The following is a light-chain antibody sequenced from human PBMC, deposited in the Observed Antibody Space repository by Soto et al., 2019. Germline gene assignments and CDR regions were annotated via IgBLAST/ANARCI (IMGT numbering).Light chain of an antibody. CDR3: CSYAGTRTSWV. CDR2: EGT. J-gene: IGLJ1*01. Sequence: QSALTQPASVSGFLGQSITMSCTGSSSDVGTFNLVSWFQQHPGKAPKLLIFEGTKRPSGVSDRCSGSKSGNTASLTISGLQAEDEADYHCCSYAGTRTSWVFGTGTKLTVL. V-gene: IGLV2-23*01. CDR1: SSDVGTFNL.